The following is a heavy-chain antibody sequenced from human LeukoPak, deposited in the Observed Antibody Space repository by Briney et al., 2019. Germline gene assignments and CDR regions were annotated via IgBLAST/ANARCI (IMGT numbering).Heavy chain of an antibody. D-gene: IGHD6-13*01. V-gene: IGHV4-34*01. CDR3: ARREYSSSWYVRGYYFDY. J-gene: IGHJ4*02. Sequence: SRVTISVDTSKNQFSLKLSSVTAADTAVYYCARREYSSSWYVRGYYFDYWGQGTLVTVCS.